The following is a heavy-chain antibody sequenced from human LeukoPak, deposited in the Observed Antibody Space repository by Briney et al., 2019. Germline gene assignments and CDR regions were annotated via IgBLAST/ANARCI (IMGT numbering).Heavy chain of an antibody. J-gene: IGHJ6*03. V-gene: IGHV4-34*01. D-gene: IGHD4-23*01. CDR2: INHSGST. CDR1: GGSFSGYY. CDR3: ARGHFRLYGGTGHYMDV. Sequence: SETLSLTCAVYGGSFSGYYWSWIRQPPGRGLEWIGEINHSGSTNYNPSLKSRVTISVDTSKNQFSLKLSSVTAADTAVYYCARGHFRLYGGTGHYMDVWGKGTTVTVSS.